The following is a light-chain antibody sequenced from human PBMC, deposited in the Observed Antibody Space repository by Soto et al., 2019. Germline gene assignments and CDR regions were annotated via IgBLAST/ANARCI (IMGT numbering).Light chain of an antibody. CDR3: SSYTRSSIYV. CDR2: DVT. Sequence: QSVLTQPASVSGSPGQSITISCTGTRSDVGGYNYVYWHQQHPGKAPKLMIYDVTNRPSGVSDRFSGSKPGNTASLTISGPQAEDEADYYGSSYTRSSIYVFGAGTKVTVL. J-gene: IGLJ1*01. CDR1: RSDVGGYNY. V-gene: IGLV2-14*01.